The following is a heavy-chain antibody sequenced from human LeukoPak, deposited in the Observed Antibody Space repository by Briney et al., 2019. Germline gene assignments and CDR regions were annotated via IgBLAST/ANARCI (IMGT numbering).Heavy chain of an antibody. V-gene: IGHV3-21*01. CDR2: ISSSSSYI. CDR3: ARVRRGIFPPGGMDV. Sequence: TGRSLRLSCAASGFTFSSYSMNWVRQAPGKGLEWVSSISSSSSYIYYADSVKGRFTISRDNAKNSLYLQMNSLRAEDTAVYYCARVRRGIFPPGGMDVWGQGTTVTVSS. J-gene: IGHJ6*02. D-gene: IGHD3-16*01. CDR1: GFTFSSYS.